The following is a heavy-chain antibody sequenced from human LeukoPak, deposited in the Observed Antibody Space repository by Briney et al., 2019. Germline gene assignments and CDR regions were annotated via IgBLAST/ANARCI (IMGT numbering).Heavy chain of an antibody. CDR2: MNPNSGNT. Sequence: ASVKVSCKASGYTFTSYDINWVRQATGQGLEWMGWMNPNSGNTGYAQKFQGRVTMTRNTSISTAYMELSSLRSEDTAVYYCARGIGSTTVTTLEYYFDYWCQGTLVTVSS. CDR1: GYTFTSYD. J-gene: IGHJ4*02. CDR3: ARGIGSTTVTTLEYYFDY. D-gene: IGHD4-17*01. V-gene: IGHV1-8*01.